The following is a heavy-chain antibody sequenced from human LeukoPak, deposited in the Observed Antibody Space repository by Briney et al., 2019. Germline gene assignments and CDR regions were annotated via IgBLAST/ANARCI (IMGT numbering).Heavy chain of an antibody. CDR2: ICYSGST. J-gene: IGHJ6*02. V-gene: IGHV4-31*03. D-gene: IGHD6-13*01. Sequence: SQTMSLTCTVSGGSISSGGYYWSWIRQHPGKGLEWIGYICYSGSTYYNPSLKSRVTISVDTSKNQFSLKLSSVTAADTAVYYCARLNAAAGMDVWGQGTTVTVSS. CDR3: ARLNAAAGMDV. CDR1: GGSISSGGYY.